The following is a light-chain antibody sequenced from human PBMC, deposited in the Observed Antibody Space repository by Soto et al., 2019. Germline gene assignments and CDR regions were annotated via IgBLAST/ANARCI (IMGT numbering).Light chain of an antibody. V-gene: IGKV1-27*01. CDR2: AAS. CDR1: QGIRNY. J-gene: IGKJ4*01. Sequence: DIQMTQSPSSLSASVGDRVTSTCRASQGIRNYLAWYQQRLGRVPKLLIYAASTLQSGVPSRFSGSGSGTAFTLTISSLQAEDIGTDYCQKYSAAPFTFGGGTKVEIK. CDR3: QKYSAAPFT.